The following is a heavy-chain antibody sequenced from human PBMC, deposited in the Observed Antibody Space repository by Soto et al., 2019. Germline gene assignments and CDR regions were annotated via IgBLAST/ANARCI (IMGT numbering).Heavy chain of an antibody. CDR3: ASTRLIVVVPAAANLFDY. V-gene: IGHV3-23*01. CDR1: GFTFSSYA. Sequence: PGGSLRLSCAASGFTFSSYAMSWVRQAPGKGLEWVSAISGSGGSTYYADSVKGRFTISRDNSKNTLYLQMNSLRAEDTAVYYCASTRLIVVVPAAANLFDYWGQGTLVTVSS. J-gene: IGHJ4*02. D-gene: IGHD2-2*01. CDR2: ISGSGGST.